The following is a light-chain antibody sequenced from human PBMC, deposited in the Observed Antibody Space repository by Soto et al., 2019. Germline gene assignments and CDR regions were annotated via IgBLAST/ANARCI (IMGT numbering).Light chain of an antibody. CDR1: QSVSGNY. CDR2: CAA. CDR3: QQYGSSPWT. V-gene: IGKV3-20*01. Sequence: EIALMQSPGTLSLSPWDRATLSCSASQSVSGNYRAGCHQKPRQAASMLMNCAASSVAGSADRFSGGGSCRNVFLIISRRVQEDDVVYYCQQYGSSPWTFGQGTKVDIK. J-gene: IGKJ1*01.